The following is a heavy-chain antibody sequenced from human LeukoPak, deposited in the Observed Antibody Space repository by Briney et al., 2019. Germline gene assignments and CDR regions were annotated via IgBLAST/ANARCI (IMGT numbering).Heavy chain of an antibody. Sequence: ASVKVSCKASGYTFTGYYMHWVRQAPGQGLEWMGWINPNSGGTNYAQKFQGRVTMTRDTSISTAYMELSSLRSDDTAVYYCARGGSYYDSRVFFDYWGQGTLVTVSS. D-gene: IGHD3-22*01. CDR3: ARGGSYYDSRVFFDY. CDR2: INPNSGGT. V-gene: IGHV1-2*02. CDR1: GYTFTGYY. J-gene: IGHJ4*02.